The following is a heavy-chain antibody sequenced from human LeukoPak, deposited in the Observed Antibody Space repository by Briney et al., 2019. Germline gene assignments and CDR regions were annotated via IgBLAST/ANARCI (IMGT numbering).Heavy chain of an antibody. Sequence: AGGSLRLSCAASGFTFRSFWMSWIRQAPGKGLEWVANTKQDGREKYYVDSAKGRFTISRDNAKNSLYLQMSSLRAEDTAAYYCARHSSSWEFDQWGQGTLVIVSS. CDR1: GFTFRSFW. D-gene: IGHD6-13*01. J-gene: IGHJ4*02. CDR2: TKQDGREK. CDR3: ARHSSSWEFDQ. V-gene: IGHV3-7*04.